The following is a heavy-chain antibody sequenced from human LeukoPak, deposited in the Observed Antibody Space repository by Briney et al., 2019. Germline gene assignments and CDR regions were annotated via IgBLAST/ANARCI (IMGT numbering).Heavy chain of an antibody. V-gene: IGHV3-21*01. J-gene: IGHJ4*02. D-gene: IGHD2-15*01. CDR2: ISSSSSYI. CDR3: AREANVVVVAANDY. Sequence: PGGSLRLSCAASGFTFSSYSMNWVRQAPGKGLEWVSSISSSSSYIYYGDSVKGRFTISRDNAKNSLYLQMNSLRAEDTAVYYCAREANVVVVAANDYWGQGTLVTVSS. CDR1: GFTFSSYS.